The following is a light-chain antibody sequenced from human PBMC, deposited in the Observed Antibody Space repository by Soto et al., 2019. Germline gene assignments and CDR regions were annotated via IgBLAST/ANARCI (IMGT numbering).Light chain of an antibody. CDR2: GVS. Sequence: EIVLTQSPATLSSFPGDRVTLSCRASQSISSSYFAWYQQKPGQAPRLLVYGVSSRATGIPDRFSGSGSGTDFTLTISRLEPEDFAVYYCQQYGSSPGWTFGQGTKVDIK. V-gene: IGKV3-20*01. CDR3: QQYGSSPGWT. CDR1: QSISSSY. J-gene: IGKJ1*01.